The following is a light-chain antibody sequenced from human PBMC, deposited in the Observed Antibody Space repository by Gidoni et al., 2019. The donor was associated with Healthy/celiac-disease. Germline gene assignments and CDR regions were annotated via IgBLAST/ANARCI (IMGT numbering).Light chain of an antibody. CDR1: QRISSY. CDR2: AAS. Sequence: DIQMTQSPPSLSASVGDRVTITCRASQRISSYLNWYQQKPGEAPKLLIYAASSLQSRVPSRCCGSRSGTDFTITISSMQPEDYAAYYCRQNYSNPTWTFGQGTKVEIK. V-gene: IGKV1-39*01. CDR3: RQNYSNPTWT. J-gene: IGKJ1*01.